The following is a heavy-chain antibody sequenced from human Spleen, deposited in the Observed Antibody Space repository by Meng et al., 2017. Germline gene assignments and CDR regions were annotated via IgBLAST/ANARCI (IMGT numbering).Heavy chain of an antibody. V-gene: IGHV3-48*03. Sequence: GGSLRLSCAASGFIFSTYEMSWVRQAPGKGLEWLSYISSSGTTIYYADSVKGRFTISRDNAKSSLYLQMNSLRAEDTAVYYCARLSVVAAVGDWGQRTLVTVSS. CDR3: ARLSVVAAVGD. CDR2: ISSSGTTI. J-gene: IGHJ4*02. CDR1: GFIFSTYE. D-gene: IGHD2-2*01.